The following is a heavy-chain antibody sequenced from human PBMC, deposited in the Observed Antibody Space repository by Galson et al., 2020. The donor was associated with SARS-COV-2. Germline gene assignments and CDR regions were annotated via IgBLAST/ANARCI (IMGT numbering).Heavy chain of an antibody. CDR2: IKQDGSEK. J-gene: IGHJ4*02. CDR3: ARAAGYSYGLDY. D-gene: IGHD5-18*01. CDR1: GFTFSSYW. Sequence: GESLKISCAASGFTFSSYWMSWVRQAPGKGLEWVANIKQDGSEKYYVDSVKGRFTISRDNAKNSLYLQMNSLRAEDTAVYYCARAAGYSYGLDYWGQGTLVTVSS. V-gene: IGHV3-7*03.